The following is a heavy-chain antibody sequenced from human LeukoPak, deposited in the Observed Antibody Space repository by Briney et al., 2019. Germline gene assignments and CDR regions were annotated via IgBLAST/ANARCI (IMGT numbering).Heavy chain of an antibody. CDR1: GYTFTGYY. CDR3: ARDGYDILTGYYFDY. V-gene: IGHV1-2*02. CDR2: INPNSGGT. D-gene: IGHD3-9*01. J-gene: IGHJ4*02. Sequence: ASVKVSCKAPGYTFTGYYMHWVRQAPGQGLEWMGWINPNSGGTNYAQKFQGRVTMTRDTSISTAYMELSRLRSDDTAVYYCARDGYDILTGYYFDYWGQGTLVTVSS.